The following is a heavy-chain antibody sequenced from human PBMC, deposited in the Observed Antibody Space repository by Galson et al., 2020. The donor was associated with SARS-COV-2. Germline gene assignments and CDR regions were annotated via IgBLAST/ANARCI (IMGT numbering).Heavy chain of an antibody. CDR2: ISSSSTPI. Sequence: GGSLRPSCTASGFTFGINTYGTNRVRQAPGKGLEWLAYISSSSTPISYADAVEGRFTISRDNAENSLYLQMNSLRVEDTAVYYCARSSAFGYFDSGDYYPLEYWGLGTLVTVSS. D-gene: IGHD3-22*01. CDR1: GFTFGINTYG. CDR3: ARSSAFGYFDSGDYYPLEY. V-gene: IGHV3-48*01. J-gene: IGHJ4*02.